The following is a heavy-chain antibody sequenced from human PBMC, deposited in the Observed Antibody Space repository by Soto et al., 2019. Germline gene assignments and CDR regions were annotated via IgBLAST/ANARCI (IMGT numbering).Heavy chain of an antibody. V-gene: IGHV3-23*01. CDR2: ISGSAGNT. Sequence: PVVSLRLSCSASGFTFSSYAMSWFRRAPGKGLEWVSGISGSAGNTYYADSVKGRFTISRDNSTNTLYLQMNSLRAEDTAVYYCANERGRTTFMYYYQHSGQGTLGTV. D-gene: IGHD3-10*01. J-gene: IGHJ4*02. CDR1: GFTFSSYA. CDR3: ANERGRTTFMYYYQH.